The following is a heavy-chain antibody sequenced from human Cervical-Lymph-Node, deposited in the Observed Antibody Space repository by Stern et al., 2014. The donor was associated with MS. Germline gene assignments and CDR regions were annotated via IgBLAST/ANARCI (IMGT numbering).Heavy chain of an antibody. V-gene: IGHV3-74*03. J-gene: IGHJ4*02. CDR1: GYTFSRFW. CDR3: ARDLSGRSDS. CDR2: INEDGHLT. Sequence: VQLVESGGRLVQPGGSLRLSCEDSGYTFSRFWMHWVRHVPGKGLVWVSRINEDGHLTAYADSVRGRFTISRDNAKRTLYLQMNSLGAEDTAIYYCARDLSGRSDSWGQGTLVTVSS. D-gene: IGHD1-26*01.